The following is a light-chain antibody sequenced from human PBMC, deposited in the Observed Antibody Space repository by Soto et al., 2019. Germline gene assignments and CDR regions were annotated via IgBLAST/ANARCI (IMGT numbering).Light chain of an antibody. CDR3: QVWDSSSDHVV. V-gene: IGLV3-21*04. J-gene: IGLJ2*01. CDR1: NIGSKS. Sequence: SYELTQPPSVSVAPGKTASITCGGNNIGSKSVHWYQPKTGQAPVLVIYYDSDRPSGIPERFAGSNSGNTATLTISRVEAGDEADYYCQVWDSSSDHVVFGGGTKLTVL. CDR2: YDS.